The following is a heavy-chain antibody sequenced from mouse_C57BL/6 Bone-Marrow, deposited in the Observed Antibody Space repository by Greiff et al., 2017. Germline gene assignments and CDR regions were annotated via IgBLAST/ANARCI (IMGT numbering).Heavy chain of an antibody. Sequence: DVQLQESGAELVRPGASVKLSCTASGFNIKDDYMHWVKQRPEQGLEWIGWIDPENGDTEYASKFQGKATITADTSSNTAYLQLSSLTSEDTAVYYCTPFTTVVAGDYWGQGTTLTVSS. CDR2: IDPENGDT. V-gene: IGHV14-4*01. CDR1: GFNIKDDY. J-gene: IGHJ2*01. D-gene: IGHD1-1*01. CDR3: TPFTTVVAGDY.